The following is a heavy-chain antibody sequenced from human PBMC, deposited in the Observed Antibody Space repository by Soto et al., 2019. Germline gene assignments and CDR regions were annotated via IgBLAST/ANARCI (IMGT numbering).Heavy chain of an antibody. CDR2: ISAYIGNT. V-gene: IGHV1-18*01. CDR1: GYTFTSYG. CDR3: ARDRYCSGGSCYSDATYNWFDP. Sequence: ASVKVSCKASGYTFTSYGISWVRQAPGQGLEWMGWISAYIGNTNYAQKLQGRVTMTTDTSTSTAYMELSSLRSEDTAVYYCARDRYCSGGSCYSDATYNWFDPWGQGTLVTVSS. J-gene: IGHJ5*02. D-gene: IGHD2-15*01.